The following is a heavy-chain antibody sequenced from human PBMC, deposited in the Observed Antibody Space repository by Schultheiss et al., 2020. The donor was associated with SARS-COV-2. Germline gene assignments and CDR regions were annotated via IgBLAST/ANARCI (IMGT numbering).Heavy chain of an antibody. CDR2: IYHSGST. V-gene: IGHV4-4*02. CDR3: ARAPYYDILTARGGCWFDP. D-gene: IGHD3-9*01. CDR1: GGSISSSNW. Sequence: SETLSLTCAVSGGSISSSNWWSWVRQPPGKGLEWIGEIYHSGSTNYNPSLKSRVTISIDTSKKQFSLRLSSVTAADTAVYYCARAPYYDILTARGGCWFDPWGQGTLVTVSS. J-gene: IGHJ5*02.